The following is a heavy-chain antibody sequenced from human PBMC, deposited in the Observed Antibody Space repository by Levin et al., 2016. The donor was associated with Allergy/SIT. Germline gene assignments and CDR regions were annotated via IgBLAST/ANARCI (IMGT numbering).Heavy chain of an antibody. V-gene: IGHV3-49*03. Sequence: GESLKISCTASGFTFGDYAMSWFRQAPGKGLEWVGFIRSKAYGGTTEYAASVKGRFTISRDDSKSIAYLQMNSLKTEDTAVYYCTRGEDQGYCSSTSCYGYFDYWGQGTLVTVSS. CDR3: TRGEDQGYCSSTSCYGYFDY. J-gene: IGHJ4*02. CDR2: IRSKAYGGTT. D-gene: IGHD2-2*01. CDR1: GFTFGDYA.